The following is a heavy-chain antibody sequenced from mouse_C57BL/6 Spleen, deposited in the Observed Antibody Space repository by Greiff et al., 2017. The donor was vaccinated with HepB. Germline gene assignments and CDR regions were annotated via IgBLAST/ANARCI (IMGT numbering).Heavy chain of an antibody. CDR3: AKKAQSFAY. J-gene: IGHJ3*01. CDR1: GFTFSSYT. V-gene: IGHV5-9*01. Sequence: EVKLVESGGGLVKPGGSLKLSCAASGFTFSSYTMSWVRQTPEKRLEWVATISGGGGNTYYPDSVKGRFTISRDNAKNTLYLQMSSLRSEDSALYYCAKKAQSFAYWGQGTLVTVSA. CDR2: ISGGGGNT. D-gene: IGHD3-2*02.